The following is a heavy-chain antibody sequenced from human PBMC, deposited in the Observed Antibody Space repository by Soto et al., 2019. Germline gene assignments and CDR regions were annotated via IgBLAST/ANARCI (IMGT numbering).Heavy chain of an antibody. Sequence: GGSLRLSCAASGFTFSSYSMHWVRQAPGKGLEWVAVISYDGSNKYYADSVKGRFTISRDNSKNTLYLQMNSLRAEDTAVYYCAKDLGITIFGVVIYYYGMDVWGQGTTVTVSS. V-gene: IGHV3-30*04. J-gene: IGHJ6*02. D-gene: IGHD3-3*01. CDR3: AKDLGITIFGVVIYYYGMDV. CDR1: GFTFSSYS. CDR2: ISYDGSNK.